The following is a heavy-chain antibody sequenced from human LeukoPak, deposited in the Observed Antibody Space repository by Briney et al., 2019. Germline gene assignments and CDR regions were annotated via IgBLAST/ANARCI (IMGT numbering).Heavy chain of an antibody. Sequence: GGSLRLSCAASGFTFNTHWMSWLRQAPGKGLEWVANIKVDGSEKYYVDSVKGRFTISRDNAKNSLYLQMNSLRAEDTAVYYCARGPYSSGWFDYWGQGTLVTVSS. CDR3: ARGPYSSGWFDY. CDR2: IKVDGSEK. D-gene: IGHD6-19*01. J-gene: IGHJ4*02. V-gene: IGHV3-7*02. CDR1: GFTFNTHW.